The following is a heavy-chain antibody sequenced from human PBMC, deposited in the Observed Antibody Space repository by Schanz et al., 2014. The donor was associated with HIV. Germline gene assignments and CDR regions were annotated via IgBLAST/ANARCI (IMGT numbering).Heavy chain of an antibody. V-gene: IGHV1-69*01. CDR1: GGTLSNYA. CDR3: VRAANYDGDDYYQRSHFDL. Sequence: QVQLVQSGAEVKKTGSPVKVSCKAFGGTLSNYAISWVRQAPGQGLEWLGLIMPKFGTENYAQKYQGRVTVTADATTAYMDLSSLKFEDTAVYYCVRAANYDGDDYYQRSHFDLWGQGTLVTVSS. CDR2: IMPKFGTE. D-gene: IGHD3-22*01. J-gene: IGHJ4*02.